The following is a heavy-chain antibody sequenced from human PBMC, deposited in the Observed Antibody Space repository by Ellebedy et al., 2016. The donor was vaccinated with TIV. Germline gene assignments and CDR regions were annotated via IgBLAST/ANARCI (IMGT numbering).Heavy chain of an antibody. J-gene: IGHJ4*02. CDR2: ISSSGSTI. Sequence: GESLKISCAASGFTFSDYYMSWIRQAPGKGLEWVSYISSSGSTIYYADSVKGRFTISRDNAKNSLYLQMNSLRAEDTAVYYCARSDNSGYFLFDYWGQGTLVTVSS. V-gene: IGHV3-11*04. D-gene: IGHD3-22*01. CDR3: ARSDNSGYFLFDY. CDR1: GFTFSDYY.